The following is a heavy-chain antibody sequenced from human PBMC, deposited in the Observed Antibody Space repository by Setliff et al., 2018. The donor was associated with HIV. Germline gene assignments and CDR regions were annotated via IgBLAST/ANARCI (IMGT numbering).Heavy chain of an antibody. CDR2: ISPYNGDT. J-gene: IGHJ1*01. CDR3: VRGVTRDISGYYRDEYFQH. D-gene: IGHD3-22*01. Sequence: ASVKVSCKASGYRFNTYGISWVRQAPGQGLEWMGWISPYNGDTRFAQSLQGRVTLTTDTSTNTAYMEMRTLRSDETAVYYCVRGVTRDISGYYRDEYFQHWGQGTPVTVSS. V-gene: IGHV1-18*01. CDR1: GYRFNTYG.